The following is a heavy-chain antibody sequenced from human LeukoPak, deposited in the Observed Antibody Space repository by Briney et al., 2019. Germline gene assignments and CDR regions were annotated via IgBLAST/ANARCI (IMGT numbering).Heavy chain of an antibody. Sequence: PSETLSLTCTVSGGSISSYYWSWIRQPPGKGLEWIGYIYYSGSTNYNPSLKSRVTISVDTSKNQFSLKLSSVTAADTAVYYCARGIPDYYDSSGYYYHTSNNWFDPWGQGTLVTVSS. V-gene: IGHV4-59*01. CDR1: GGSISSYY. CDR3: ARGIPDYYDSSGYYYHTSNNWFDP. D-gene: IGHD3-22*01. J-gene: IGHJ5*02. CDR2: IYYSGST.